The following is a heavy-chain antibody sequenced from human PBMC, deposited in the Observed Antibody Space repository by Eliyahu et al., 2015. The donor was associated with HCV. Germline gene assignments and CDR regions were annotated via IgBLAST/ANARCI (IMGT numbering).Heavy chain of an antibody. CDR2: IYWNDDX. V-gene: IGHV2-5*01. CDR1: GFSLSTSGVA. CDR3: AHSFYTSGWASNYRYFDV. J-gene: IGHJ2*01. Sequence: QITLQESGPTLVKPTQTLTLTCAFSGFSLSTSGVAVGWIRQPPGKALEWLALIYWNDDXRYSPSLQSRLTITKDTSKNQVVLTMTNLDPVDTATYYCAHSFYTSGWASNYRYFDVWGRGTLVTVSS. D-gene: IGHD6-19*01.